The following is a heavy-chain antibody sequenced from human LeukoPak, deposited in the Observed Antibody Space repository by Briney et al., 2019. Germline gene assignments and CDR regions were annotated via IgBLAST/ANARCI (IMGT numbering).Heavy chain of an antibody. CDR3: AKDSSRFFDWISFTDFGLDF. J-gene: IGHJ4*02. CDR2: ILFDGSNE. Sequence: GGSLRLSCAASGFQFDRYGMHWVRQTPGKGLEWLAFILFDGSNEKYADSVKGRFTISRDNSKTTVYLQMNSLRPEDAASYYCAKDSSRFFDWISFTDFGLDFWGQGTLVTVSS. D-gene: IGHD3-9*01. CDR1: GFQFDRYG. V-gene: IGHV3-30*18.